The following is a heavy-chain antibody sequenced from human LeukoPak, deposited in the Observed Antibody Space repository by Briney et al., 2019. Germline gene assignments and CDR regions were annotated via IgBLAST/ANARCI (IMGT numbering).Heavy chain of an antibody. V-gene: IGHV4-30-4*01. J-gene: IGHJ6*02. Sequence: PSQTLSLTCTVSGGSISSGDYYWSWIRQPPGKGLEWIGYIYYSGSTYYNPSLKSRVTISVDTSENQFSLKLSSVTAADTAVYYCARDRGSSSWYYYYYGMDVWGQGTTVTVSS. CDR3: ARDRGSSSWYYYYYGMDV. CDR1: GGSISSGDYY. CDR2: IYYSGST. D-gene: IGHD6-13*01.